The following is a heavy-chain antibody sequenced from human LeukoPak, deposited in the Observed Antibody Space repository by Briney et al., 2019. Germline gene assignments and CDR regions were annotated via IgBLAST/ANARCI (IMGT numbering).Heavy chain of an antibody. J-gene: IGHJ1*01. V-gene: IGHV1-46*01. CDR2: INPSGDIT. D-gene: IGHD2-21*02. CDR1: ANTLINYY. Sequence: ASVKISCKASANTLINYYIHWVRQAPGQGLEWMGIINPSGDITNYAHKFQGRVTLTRDTSTSTVYMELSSLTSEDTAVYYCVRPPDCGGDCYKYLQQWGQGTVVIVSS. CDR3: VRPPDCGGDCYKYLQQ.